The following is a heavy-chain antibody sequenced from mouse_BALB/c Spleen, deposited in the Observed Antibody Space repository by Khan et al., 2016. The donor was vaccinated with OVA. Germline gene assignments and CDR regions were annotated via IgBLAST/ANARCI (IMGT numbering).Heavy chain of an antibody. CDR3: ARVGSYWYFDV. Sequence: QIQLVQSGPELKKPGETVKISCKASGYTFTNYGMNWVKQAPGKGLKWMGWINTYTGEPTYGDDLKGRFAFSLETSASTAYLQINNLKHEDTATYFCARVGSYWYFDVWGAGTTLTVSS. D-gene: IGHD1-1*02. CDR2: INTYTGEP. J-gene: IGHJ1*01. CDR1: GYTFTNYG. V-gene: IGHV9-3-1*01.